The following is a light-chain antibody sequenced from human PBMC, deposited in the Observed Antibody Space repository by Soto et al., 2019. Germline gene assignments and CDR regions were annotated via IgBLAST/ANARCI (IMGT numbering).Light chain of an antibody. Sequence: DSQLAWYSSSLSAXVGDXVTIXXRASQSISSYLNWYQQKPGKSPKLLIYAASILQSGVPSRFSGSRSGTEFTLTIRSLQPHDFAPYYSQQYNTSSWSFGQATKVDI. V-gene: IGKV1-5*01. CDR3: QQYNTSSWS. CDR2: AAS. CDR1: QSISSY. J-gene: IGKJ1*01.